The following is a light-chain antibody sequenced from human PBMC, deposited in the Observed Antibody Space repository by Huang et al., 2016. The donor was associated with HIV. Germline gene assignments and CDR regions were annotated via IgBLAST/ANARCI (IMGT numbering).Light chain of an antibody. V-gene: IGKV3-15*01. CDR2: DAS. J-gene: IGKJ2*01. CDR1: QSVTTS. Sequence: EIVMTQSPASLSVSPGERATLACRVSQSVTTSGAWYQQRPGQAPRLLIYDASTRATGVSARFSGGGSGTEFTLTISGLQSEDVAVYYCHQYNAWQTCGQGTKLQIK. CDR3: HQYNAWQT.